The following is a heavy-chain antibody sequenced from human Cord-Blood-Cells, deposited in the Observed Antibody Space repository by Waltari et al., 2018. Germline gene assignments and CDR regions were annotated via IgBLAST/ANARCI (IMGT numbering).Heavy chain of an antibody. CDR3: ARVTIFGVVTPYWYFDL. J-gene: IGHJ2*01. Sequence: QVQLQESGPGLVKPSETLSLTCPVSGGSISSYYWSWIRQPPGKGLEWIGYIYYSGSTNYNPSLKSRVTISVDTSKNQFSLKLSSVTAADTAVYYCARVTIFGVVTPYWYFDLWGRGTLVTVSS. D-gene: IGHD3-3*01. V-gene: IGHV4-59*01. CDR2: IYYSGST. CDR1: GGSISSYY.